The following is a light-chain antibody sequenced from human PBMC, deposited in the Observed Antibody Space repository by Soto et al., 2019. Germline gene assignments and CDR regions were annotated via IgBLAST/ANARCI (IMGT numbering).Light chain of an antibody. CDR3: SLYTRENAYV. Sequence: QSALHQPPSVSGSPGQSVTISCTGTSTDFVSYNRVSWYQQPPGTAPKLMIYEVSKRPSGVPDRFSGSKSCNTASLTISGLQAAHEADYYCSLYTRENAYVFGTGTKFTVI. CDR1: STDFVSYNR. J-gene: IGLJ1*01. CDR2: EVS. V-gene: IGLV2-18*01.